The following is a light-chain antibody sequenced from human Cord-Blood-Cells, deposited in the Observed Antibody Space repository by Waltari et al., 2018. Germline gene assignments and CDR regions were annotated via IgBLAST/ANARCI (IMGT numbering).Light chain of an antibody. Sequence: MTQSPATLSVSPGERATLSCRASQSVSSNLAWYQQKPGKAPKLLIYAASSLQSGVPSRFSGSGSGTDFTLTISSLQPEDFATYYCQQSYSTPGTFGQGTRLEIK. V-gene: IGKV1-39*01. J-gene: IGKJ5*01. CDR3: QQSYSTPGT. CDR2: AAS. CDR1: QSVSSN.